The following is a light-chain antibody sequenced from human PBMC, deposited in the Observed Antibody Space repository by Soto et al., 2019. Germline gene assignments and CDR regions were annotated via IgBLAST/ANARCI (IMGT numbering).Light chain of an antibody. CDR2: DAS. CDR3: QQRSNWLVA. J-gene: IGKJ5*01. V-gene: IGKV3-11*01. CDR1: QSVSSY. Sequence: EIVLTQSPATLSLSPGERATLSCRASQSVSSYLAWYQQKPGQAPRLLIYDASNMATGIPARFSSSGSGTDFTLTISSLEPEDFAVYYCQQRSNWLVAFGQGTRLEIK.